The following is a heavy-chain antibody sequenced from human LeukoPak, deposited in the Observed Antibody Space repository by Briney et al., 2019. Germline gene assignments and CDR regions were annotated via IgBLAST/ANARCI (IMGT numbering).Heavy chain of an antibody. CDR2: IVDGGDST. CDR3: GACSGTTSYSQPIAY. J-gene: IGHJ4*02. D-gene: IGHD1-26*01. V-gene: IGHV3-23*01. Sequence: QTGGSLRLSCAASGFNFRNYAMSWVRQAPGKGLEWVSGIVDGGDSTHYGDSVKGRFTISRDNSKNTLYLQMNSLRAEDTAVYFCGACSGTTSYSQPIAYWGRGTLVTVSS. CDR1: GFNFRNYA.